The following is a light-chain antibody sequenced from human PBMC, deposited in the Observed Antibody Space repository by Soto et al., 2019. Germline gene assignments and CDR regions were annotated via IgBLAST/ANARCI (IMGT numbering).Light chain of an antibody. CDR3: QQYDNWPPIT. CDR2: GAS. Sequence: EVVMPQSPATLSVSPGERATLSCRASQSVSSNLAWYQQKHGQAPRLLIYGASTRATGIPARFSGSGSGTEFTLTISSLQSEDFAVYYCQQYDNWPPITFGQGTRLEIK. J-gene: IGKJ5*01. V-gene: IGKV3-15*01. CDR1: QSVSSN.